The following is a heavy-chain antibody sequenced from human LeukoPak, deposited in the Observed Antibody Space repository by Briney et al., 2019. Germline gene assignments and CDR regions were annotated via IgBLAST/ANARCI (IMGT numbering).Heavy chain of an antibody. CDR1: GFTFDDYA. V-gene: IGHV3-9*01. CDR3: AKETTVTTYNWFDP. Sequence: PGRSLRLSCAASGFTFDDYAMHWVRQAPGKGLEWVSGISWNSGSIGYADSVKGRFTISRDNAKNSLYLQMNSLRAEDTALYYCAKETTVTTYNWFDPWGQGTLVTVSS. D-gene: IGHD4-17*01. J-gene: IGHJ5*02. CDR2: ISWNSGSI.